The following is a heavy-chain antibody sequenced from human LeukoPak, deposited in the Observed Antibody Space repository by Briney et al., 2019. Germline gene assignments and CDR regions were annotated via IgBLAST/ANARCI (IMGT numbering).Heavy chain of an antibody. CDR1: GGSISSSSYY. Sequence: PSETLSLTCTVSGGSISSSSYYWGWIRQPPGKGLEWIGSIYYSGSTYYNPSLKSRVTISVDTSKNQFSLKLSSVTAADTAVYYCARWIFGVVHNFDYWGQGTLVTVSS. CDR3: ARWIFGVVHNFDY. J-gene: IGHJ4*02. V-gene: IGHV4-39*01. CDR2: IYYSGST. D-gene: IGHD3-3*01.